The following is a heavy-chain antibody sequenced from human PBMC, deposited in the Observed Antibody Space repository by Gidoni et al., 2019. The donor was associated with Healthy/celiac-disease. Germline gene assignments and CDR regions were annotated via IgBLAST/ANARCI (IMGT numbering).Heavy chain of an antibody. CDR2: ISWNSGSI. D-gene: IGHD6-13*01. CDR1: GFTFDDYA. CDR3: AKGASSSWYLRGGWFDP. V-gene: IGHV3-9*01. Sequence: EVQLVESGGGLVQPGRSLRLSCAASGFTFDDYAMHWVRQAPGKGLEWVSGISWNSGSIGYADSVKGRFTISRDNAKNSLYLQMNSLRAEDTALYYCAKGASSSWYLRGGWFDPWGQGTLVTVSS. J-gene: IGHJ5*02.